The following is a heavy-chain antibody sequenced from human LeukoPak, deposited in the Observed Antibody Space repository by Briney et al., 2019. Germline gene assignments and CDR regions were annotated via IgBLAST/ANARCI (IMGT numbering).Heavy chain of an antibody. CDR2: ISGSGGST. J-gene: IGHJ4*02. D-gene: IGHD2-2*01. Sequence: GGSLRLSCAASGFTFSSYAMSWVRQAPGKGLEWVSAISGSGGSTYYADSVKGRFTISRDNSKNTLYLQMNSLRAEDTAVYYCAKSSVVVPAAPWDYWGQGTLVTVSS. CDR3: AKSSVVVPAAPWDY. V-gene: IGHV3-23*01. CDR1: GFTFSSYA.